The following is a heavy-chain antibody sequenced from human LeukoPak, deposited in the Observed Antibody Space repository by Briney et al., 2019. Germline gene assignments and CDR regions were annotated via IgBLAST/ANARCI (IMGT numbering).Heavy chain of an antibody. CDR3: ARDLMGIAYRGAFYY. CDR1: GVTFSSNE. D-gene: IGHD6-13*01. J-gene: IGHJ4*02. CDR2: ISRSGNTI. Sequence: GGSLRLSCVASGVTFSSNEMNWVRQAPGKGLEWVSYISRSGNTIYYADSVKGRFTISRDNAKNSLYLQMNSLRAEDTAVYYCARDLMGIAYRGAFYYWGQGTLVTVSS. V-gene: IGHV3-48*03.